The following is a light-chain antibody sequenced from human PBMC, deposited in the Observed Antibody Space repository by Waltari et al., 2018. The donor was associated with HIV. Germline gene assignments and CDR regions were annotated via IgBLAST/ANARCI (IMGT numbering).Light chain of an antibody. J-gene: IGKJ5*01. CDR3: QQSFSAAIT. CDR2: GAS. Sequence: DIQLTQSPSSLSASVGDTVPITCRPSQNSNNYLNWYQQRPGNPPNLLIYGASSLQPGVPARFSARAAGANFTLTITRLQPEDFASYYCQQSFSAAITLGQGTRL. V-gene: IGKV1-39*01. CDR1: QNSNNY.